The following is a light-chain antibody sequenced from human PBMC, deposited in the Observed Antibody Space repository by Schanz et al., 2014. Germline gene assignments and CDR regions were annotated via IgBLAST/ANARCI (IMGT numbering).Light chain of an antibody. J-gene: IGLJ3*02. CDR1: SSDVGANNF. CDR3: SAFTTTSAWV. Sequence: QSALTQPASVSGSPGQSITISCTGTSSDVGANNFVCWYQQSPGKAPKLMIYDVNSRPSGVSNRFSGSKSGNTASLTISGRQAEDEADYNCSAFTTTSAWVLGGGTKLTVL. CDR2: DVN. V-gene: IGLV2-14*01.